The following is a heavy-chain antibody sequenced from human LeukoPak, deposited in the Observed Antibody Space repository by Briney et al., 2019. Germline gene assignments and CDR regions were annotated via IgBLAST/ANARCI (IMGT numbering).Heavy chain of an antibody. CDR1: GLTFSTYG. J-gene: IGHJ4*02. CDR2: MSSSGSYL. D-gene: IGHD3-16*01. V-gene: IGHV3-21*01. CDR3: ARALFGVNNQTDY. Sequence: GGSLTLSCAPSGLTFSTYGILWVRQAPGRGLEWVASMSSSGSYLDYAVSVKGRLTLSRDNAKNTLYLQMNSLKVEDTAGYFCARALFGVNNQTDYWGQGTLVTVSS.